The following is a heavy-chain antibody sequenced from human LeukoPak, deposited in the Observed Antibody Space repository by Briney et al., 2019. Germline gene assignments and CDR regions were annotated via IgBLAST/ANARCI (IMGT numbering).Heavy chain of an antibody. CDR3: AGDNPYCSSTSCYAGWFDP. J-gene: IGHJ5*02. CDR1: GGSFSGYY. D-gene: IGHD2-2*01. Sequence: SETLSLTCAVYGGSFSGYYWSWIRQPPGKGLEWVGEINHSGSTNYNPSLKSRVTISVDTSKNQFSLKLSSVTAADTAVYYCAGDNPYCSSTSCYAGWFDPWGQGILVTVSS. CDR2: INHSGST. V-gene: IGHV4-34*01.